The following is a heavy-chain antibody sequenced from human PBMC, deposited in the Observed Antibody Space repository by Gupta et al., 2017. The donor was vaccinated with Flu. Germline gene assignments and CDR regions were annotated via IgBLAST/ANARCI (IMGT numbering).Heavy chain of an antibody. V-gene: IGHV3-9*01. CDR2: ITWNGGDV. Sequence: DYAMHWVRQLPGKGLEWVAGITWNGGDVGYAASVSGRFSSSRDNAKNSLYLPMRSLRPEDTALYYCVKDKDTFIDLFYCDYWGQGIRVTVSS. D-gene: IGHD2-15*01. J-gene: IGHJ4*02. CDR1: DYA. CDR3: VKDKDTFIDLFYCDY.